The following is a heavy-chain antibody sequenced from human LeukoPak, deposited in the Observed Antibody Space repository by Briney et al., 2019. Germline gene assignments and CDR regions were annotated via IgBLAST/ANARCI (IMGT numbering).Heavy chain of an antibody. J-gene: IGHJ4*02. CDR3: AREGFPIAASDY. CDR1: GFTFSSYA. V-gene: IGHV3-64*01. Sequence: PGGSLRLSCAASGFTFSSYAMHWVRQAPGKGLEYVSAISSNGGSTYYANSVKGRFNISRDNSKNTLYLQMGSLRAEDMAVYYCAREGFPIAASDYWGQGPLVTVSS. D-gene: IGHD6-25*01. CDR2: ISSNGGST.